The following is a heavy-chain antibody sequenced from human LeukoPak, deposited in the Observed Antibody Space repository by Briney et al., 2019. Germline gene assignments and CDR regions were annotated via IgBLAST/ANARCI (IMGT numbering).Heavy chain of an antibody. J-gene: IGHJ4*02. D-gene: IGHD6-13*01. V-gene: IGHV4-31*03. CDR3: ARAAAGPAYFDY. CDR1: GGSISSGDYS. CDR2: IYYSGST. Sequence: SETLSLTCTVSGGSISSGDYSWSWIRQHPGKGLEWIGYIYYSGSTYYNLSLKSRVTISVDTSKNQFSLKLSSVTAADTAVYYCARAAAGPAYFDYWGQGTLVTVSS.